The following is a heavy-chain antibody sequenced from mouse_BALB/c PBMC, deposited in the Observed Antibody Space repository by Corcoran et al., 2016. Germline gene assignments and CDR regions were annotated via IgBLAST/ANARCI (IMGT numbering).Heavy chain of an antibody. J-gene: IGHJ4*01. V-gene: IGHV1-18*01. Sequence: EVQLQQFGAELVKPGASVKISCKASGYTFTDYNMDWVKQSHGKSLEWIGDINPNYDSTSYNQKFKGKATLTVNKSSSTAYMELRSLTSEDTAVYYWEGYDSDYETWDKGGKGSSVPFT. CDR2: INPNYDST. CDR1: GYTFTDYN. CDR3: EGYDSDYETWDK. D-gene: IGHD2-4*01.